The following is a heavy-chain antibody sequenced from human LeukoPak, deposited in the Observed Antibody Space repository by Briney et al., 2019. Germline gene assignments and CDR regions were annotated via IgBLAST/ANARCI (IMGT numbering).Heavy chain of an antibody. Sequence: ASVKVSCKASGYTFTDYGIGWVRQAPGQGLEWMGWTSGYNGNTNYAQNLQGRVTMTTDTSTSTAYMELRSLRSDDTAFYYCARGCSSTTCYLLDYWGQGTLVTVSS. V-gene: IGHV1-18*01. CDR3: ARGCSSTTCYLLDY. CDR1: GYTFTDYG. D-gene: IGHD2-2*01. CDR2: TSGYNGNT. J-gene: IGHJ4*02.